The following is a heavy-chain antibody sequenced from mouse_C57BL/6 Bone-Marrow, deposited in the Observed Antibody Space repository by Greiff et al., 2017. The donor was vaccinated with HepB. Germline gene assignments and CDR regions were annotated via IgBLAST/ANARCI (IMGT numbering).Heavy chain of an antibody. CDR3: ARSGYDYDGYAMDY. V-gene: IGHV1-81*01. D-gene: IGHD2-4*01. Sequence: VKLQESGAELARPGASVKLSCKASGYTFTSYGISWVKQRTGQGLEWIGEIYPRSGNTYYNEKFKGKATLTADKSSSTAYMELRSLTSEDSAVYFCARSGYDYDGYAMDYWGQGTSVTVSS. J-gene: IGHJ4*01. CDR1: GYTFTSYG. CDR2: IYPRSGNT.